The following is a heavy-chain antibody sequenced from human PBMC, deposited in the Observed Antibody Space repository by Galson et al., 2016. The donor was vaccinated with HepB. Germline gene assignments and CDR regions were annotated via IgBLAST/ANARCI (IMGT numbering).Heavy chain of an antibody. Sequence: SLRLSCAASGFSFSNYVIHWVRQAPGKGLEWAALISYDESSDYADSVKGRFTISRDNYKNTVYLQMNTLRAEDTGVYFCARGRKTGVPVYGTGYYGMDVWGKGTTVTASS. D-gene: IGHD6-19*01. CDR3: ARGRKTGVPVYGTGYYGMDV. CDR2: ISYDESS. J-gene: IGHJ6*04. V-gene: IGHV3-30-3*01. CDR1: GFSFSNYV.